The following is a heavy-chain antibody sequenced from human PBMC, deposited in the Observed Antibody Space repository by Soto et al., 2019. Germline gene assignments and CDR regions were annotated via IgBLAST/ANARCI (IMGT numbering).Heavy chain of an antibody. D-gene: IGHD6-13*01. Sequence: QVQLVQSGAEVKKPGASVKVSCKASGYTFTSYAISWVRQAPGQGLEWMGWISAYNGNTNYAQNFLGRVTMTTDTSTTTAYMELRSLRSDDTAVYYCARDAAAGLNDYWGQGTLVTVSS. CDR1: GYTFTSYA. CDR2: ISAYNGNT. CDR3: ARDAAAGLNDY. V-gene: IGHV1-18*01. J-gene: IGHJ4*02.